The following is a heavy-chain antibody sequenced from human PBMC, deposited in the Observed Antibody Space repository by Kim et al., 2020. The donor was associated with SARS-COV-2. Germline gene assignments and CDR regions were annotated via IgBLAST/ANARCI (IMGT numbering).Heavy chain of an antibody. D-gene: IGHD5-18*01. J-gene: IGHJ4*02. V-gene: IGHV4-34*01. CDR3: ARGGGYSYGPRTHYFDY. Sequence: RKSRVTISVDTSKNQCALKLSSVTAADTAVYYCARGGGYSYGPRTHYFDYWGQGTLVTVSS.